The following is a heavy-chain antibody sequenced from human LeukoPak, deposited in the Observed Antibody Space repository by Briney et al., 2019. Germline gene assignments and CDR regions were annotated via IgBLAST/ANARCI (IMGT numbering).Heavy chain of an antibody. CDR2: IIPSFGTA. CDR3: AVESGSYSSAFDI. CDR1: GGTFSSYA. V-gene: IGHV1-69*13. Sequence: ASVQVSCKASGGTFSSYAISWVRKAPGQGLEWMGGIIPSFGTANYAQKFQGRVTITADESTSTAYMELSSLRSEDTAVYYCAVESGSYSSAFDIWGQGTMVTVSS. J-gene: IGHJ3*02. D-gene: IGHD1-26*01.